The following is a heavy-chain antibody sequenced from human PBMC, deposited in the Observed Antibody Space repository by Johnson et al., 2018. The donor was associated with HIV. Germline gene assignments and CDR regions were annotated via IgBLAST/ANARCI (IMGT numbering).Heavy chain of an antibody. D-gene: IGHD3-3*01. J-gene: IGHJ3*02. CDR2: ISYDGNNR. Sequence: QVQLVESGGGVVQPGRSLRLSCVASGFTFHSYAMHWVRQAPGKGLEWVAVISYDGNNRYYVYSVKGRFTSSSDNSKNTLYLQMNSLRAEDTAVYYCAKVRLQSITIFGVASDAFDIWGQGTMVTVSS. CDR1: GFTFHSYA. V-gene: IGHV3-30*04. CDR3: AKVRLQSITIFGVASDAFDI.